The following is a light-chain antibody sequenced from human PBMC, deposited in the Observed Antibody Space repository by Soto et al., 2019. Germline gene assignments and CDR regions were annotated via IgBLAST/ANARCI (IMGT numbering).Light chain of an antibody. Sequence: AIQMTQSPSSLSASVGDRVTITCRASQGIRNDLSWYQQKPGKAPELLIYDASSLQSGVPSRFSGSGSGTDFSLTISSLQPEDFGTYYCLQDDSYPLTFGGGTKEEIK. CDR1: QGIRND. J-gene: IGKJ4*01. CDR3: LQDDSYPLT. CDR2: DAS. V-gene: IGKV1-6*01.